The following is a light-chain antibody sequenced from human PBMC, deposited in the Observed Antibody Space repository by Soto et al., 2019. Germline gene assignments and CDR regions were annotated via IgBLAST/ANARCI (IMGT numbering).Light chain of an antibody. CDR3: QQSYSTPLYT. V-gene: IGKV1-39*01. Sequence: DIQMTQSPSSLSASVGDRVTITCWASQGISRFLNWYQQKPEKAPQLLIFGASILQTGVPSRFSGSGSGTDFTLTISNLQPEDFATYFCQQSYSTPLYTFGQGTKVEI. CDR1: QGISRF. J-gene: IGKJ2*01. CDR2: GAS.